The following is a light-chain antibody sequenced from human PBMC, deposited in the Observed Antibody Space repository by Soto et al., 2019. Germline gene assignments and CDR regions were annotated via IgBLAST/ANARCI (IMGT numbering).Light chain of an antibody. J-gene: IGKJ4*01. V-gene: IGKV3-11*01. CDR2: DAS. CDR1: QSVSGY. Sequence: EIVLTQSPATLSLSPGNRATLSCMASQSVSGYLAWYQQKPGQAPRLLIYDASNRATGIPARFSGSGSGTDFTPTITSLEPEDFAFYYCQQRSNWPSTFGGGTKVEI. CDR3: QQRSNWPST.